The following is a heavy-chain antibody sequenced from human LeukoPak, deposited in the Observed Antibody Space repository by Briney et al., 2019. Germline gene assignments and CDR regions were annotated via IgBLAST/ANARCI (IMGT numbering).Heavy chain of an antibody. CDR3: ARVAITFGGVIAKTRYTDTTFDY. Sequence: GGSLRLSCAASGFTVSSNYMSWVRQAPGTGLEWVSVIYSGGSTYYADSVKGRFTISRDNSKNTLYLQMNSLRAEDTAVYYCARVAITFGGVIAKTRYTDTTFDYWGQGTLVTVSS. D-gene: IGHD3-16*02. CDR2: IYSGGST. J-gene: IGHJ4*02. V-gene: IGHV3-53*01. CDR1: GFTVSSNY.